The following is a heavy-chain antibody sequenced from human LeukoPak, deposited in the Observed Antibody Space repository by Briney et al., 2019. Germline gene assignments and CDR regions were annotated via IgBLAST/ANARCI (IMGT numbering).Heavy chain of an antibody. V-gene: IGHV4-59*01. CDR2: IYYSGIT. CDR1: GASISSSC. CDR3: ARGSGAFDY. J-gene: IGHJ4*02. Sequence: SETLSLTCTVSGASISSSCWSWIRQPPGKGLEWIGYIYYSGITNYNPSLKSRVTISLDTSKNQFSLKLNSVTAADSAVYYCARGSGAFDYWGQGALVTVSS.